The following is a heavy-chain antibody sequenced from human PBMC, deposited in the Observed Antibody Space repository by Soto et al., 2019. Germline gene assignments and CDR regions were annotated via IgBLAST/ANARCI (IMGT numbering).Heavy chain of an antibody. Sequence: SETQSLTCTVSDFCISRHYGRWVRPAPGKGLEWIGCIYYRGNTFYNPSLKSRGTISVDTSNNQFSLKLYSVATADTAVYYCAREFNVDIVDFRDYYGMDVWRQGTTVTVSS. CDR3: AREFNVDIVDFRDYYGMDV. CDR1: DFCISRHY. J-gene: IGHJ6*02. CDR2: IYYRGNT. V-gene: IGHV4-59*11. D-gene: IGHD5-12*01.